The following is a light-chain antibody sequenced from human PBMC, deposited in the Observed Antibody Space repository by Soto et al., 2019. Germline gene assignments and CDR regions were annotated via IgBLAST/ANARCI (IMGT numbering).Light chain of an antibody. CDR1: QSLSSGY. V-gene: IGKV3-20*01. CDR3: QQYDTSPRT. J-gene: IGKJ1*01. Sequence: ILLTQSPCTLSLSPVDRSTLSCMASQSLSSGYLAWYQQKPGQSPRILIYAASSRATGIPDRFSGGGSGTDFTLTISRLEPEDFAVYYCQQYDTSPRTFGPGTKVDIK. CDR2: AAS.